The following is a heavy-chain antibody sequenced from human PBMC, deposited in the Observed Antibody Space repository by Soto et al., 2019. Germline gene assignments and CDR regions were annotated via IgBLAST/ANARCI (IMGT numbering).Heavy chain of an antibody. CDR3: ARVRLSFRRRGGHYYEDGMDG. CDR1: GGTFSTYS. CDR2: VIPYFGTA. V-gene: IGHV1-69*01. D-gene: IGHD3-3*01. Sequence: EQLVQSGAEVKKPGSSVKVSCEASGGTFSTYSISWVRQAPGHGLEWMGEVIPYFGTANHAQKFQGRVTLTVDASTSTAYMELRSLRSEDTALYYCARVRLSFRRRGGHYYEDGMDGWGQGTRVTVSS. J-gene: IGHJ6*02.